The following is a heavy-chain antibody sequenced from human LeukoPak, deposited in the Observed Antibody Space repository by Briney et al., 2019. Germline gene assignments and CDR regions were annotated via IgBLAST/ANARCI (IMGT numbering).Heavy chain of an antibody. CDR3: ARGLMGANFDY. Sequence: GASVKVSCKASGYTFTSYDINWGRRATGQGLEWMGGMNPNSGNTGYAQKFQVRVTMTRNTSISTAYMELSRLRSEDTAVYYCARGLMGANFDYWGQGTLVTVSS. D-gene: IGHD1-26*01. J-gene: IGHJ4*02. CDR2: MNPNSGNT. V-gene: IGHV1-8*01. CDR1: GYTFTSYD.